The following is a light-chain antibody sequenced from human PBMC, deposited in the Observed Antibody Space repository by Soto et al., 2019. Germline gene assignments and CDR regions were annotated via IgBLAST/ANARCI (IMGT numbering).Light chain of an antibody. CDR2: SNN. V-gene: IGLV1-44*01. CDR3: AAWDDSLNGVV. J-gene: IGLJ2*01. Sequence: QSVLTQPPSASGTPGQRVTISCSGSSSNIGIYTVNWYQHLPGTAPKLLIYSNNQRPSGVPDRFSGSKSGTSASLAISGLQSEDEADYYCAAWDDSLNGVVFGGGTKLTVL. CDR1: SSNIGIYT.